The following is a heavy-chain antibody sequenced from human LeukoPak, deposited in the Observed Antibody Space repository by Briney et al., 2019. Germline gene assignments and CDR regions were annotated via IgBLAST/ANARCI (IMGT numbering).Heavy chain of an antibody. D-gene: IGHD6-13*01. V-gene: IGHV4-59*01. CDR3: ARGGNSWYADY. CDR1: GGSISSYY. J-gene: IGHJ4*02. CDR2: IHYSGST. Sequence: SETLSPTCTVSGGSISSYYWSWIRQPPEKGLEWIGYIHYSGSTSYNPSLKSRVTMSVDTSNNQFSLKVSSVTAADTAVYYCARGGNSWYADYWGQGTLVTVSS.